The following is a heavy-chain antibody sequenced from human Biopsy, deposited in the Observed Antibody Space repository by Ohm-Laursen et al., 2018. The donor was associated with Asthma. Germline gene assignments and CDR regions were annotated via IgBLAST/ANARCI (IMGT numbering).Heavy chain of an antibody. CDR3: VRDGTDDAFDI. J-gene: IGHJ3*02. CDR2: ISKDASTQ. Sequence: SLRLSCTAFGFSFSNFAIHWVRQAPGKGLEWVGVISKDASTQDYADSVKGRFTMARDNSKNTLDLQMNSLREEDTAVYYCVRDGTDDAFDIWGQGTVVSASS. V-gene: IGHV3-30*01. D-gene: IGHD1-1*01. CDR1: GFSFSNFA.